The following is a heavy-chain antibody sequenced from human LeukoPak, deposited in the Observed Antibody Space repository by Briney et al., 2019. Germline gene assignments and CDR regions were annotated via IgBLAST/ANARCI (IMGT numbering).Heavy chain of an antibody. CDR1: GGSISSYH. J-gene: IGHJ3*02. V-gene: IGHV4-59*01. CDR2: IYYSGST. CDR3: ARAYYYGSGSYAFGI. Sequence: SETLSLTCTVSGGSISSYHWSWIRQPPGKGLEWIGYIYYSGSTNHNPSLKSRVTISVDTSKNQFSLKLSSVTAADTAVYYCARAYYYGSGSYAFGIWGQGTMVTVSS. D-gene: IGHD3-10*01.